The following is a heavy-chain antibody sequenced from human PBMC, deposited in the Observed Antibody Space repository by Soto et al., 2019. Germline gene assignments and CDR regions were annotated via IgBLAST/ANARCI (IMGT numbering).Heavy chain of an antibody. CDR1: GFTFSSYA. D-gene: IGHD3-3*01. V-gene: IGHV3-23*01. CDR2: ISGSGGST. Sequence: GGSLRLSCAASGFTFSSYAMSWVRQAPGKGLEWVSAISGSGGSTYYADSVKGRFTISRDNSKNTLYLQMNSLRAEDTAVYYCAKDYDFWSGYYLYYYYYYMDVWGKGTTVTVSS. J-gene: IGHJ6*03. CDR3: AKDYDFWSGYYLYYYYYYMDV.